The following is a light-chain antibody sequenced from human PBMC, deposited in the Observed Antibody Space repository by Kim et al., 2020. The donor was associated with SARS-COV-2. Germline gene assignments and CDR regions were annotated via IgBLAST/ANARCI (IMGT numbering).Light chain of an antibody. V-gene: IGLV1-44*01. J-gene: IGLJ1*01. CDR1: SSNLGSNT. CDR2: KNH. CDR3: AAWDDSLNGYV. Sequence: GHRVTISCSGSSSNLGSNTINGHQQLPGTALKLLIYKNHVRPSGVPDRFSGSKSGTSASLDISGLQSEDEADYYCAAWDDSLNGYVFGTGTKVTVL.